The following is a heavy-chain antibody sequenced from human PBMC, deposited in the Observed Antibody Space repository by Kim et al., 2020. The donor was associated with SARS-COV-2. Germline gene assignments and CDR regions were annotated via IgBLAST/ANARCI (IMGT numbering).Heavy chain of an antibody. CDR2: IIPTFGAT. CDR3: AREAQQWLVLKNSFYYFMDV. J-gene: IGHJ6*02. V-gene: IGHV1-69*13. CDR1: GGTLSRHA. D-gene: IGHD6-19*01. Sequence: SVKVSCKASGGTLSRHAISWVRQDPEQGLEWMGGIIPTFGATDYAPTFQGRVTLTADEFTTTAYTELSILSSDDTAVYYCAREAQQWLVLKNSFYYFMDVWGQGTTVTVSS.